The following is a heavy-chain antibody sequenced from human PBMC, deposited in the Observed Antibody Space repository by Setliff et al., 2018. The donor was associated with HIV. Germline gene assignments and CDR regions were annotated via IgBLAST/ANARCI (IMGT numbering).Heavy chain of an antibody. D-gene: IGHD3-9*01. V-gene: IGHV1-3*01. CDR3: ASTSSPPDILTGYWGWYGMDV. CDR1: GYTFTSYA. J-gene: IGHJ6*02. Sequence: ASVKVSCKASGYTFTSYAMHWVRQAPGQRLEWMGWSNAYNGNTNYAQKFQGRVTITTDESTSTAYMELSSLRSEDTAVYYCASTSSPPDILTGYWGWYGMDVWGQGTTVTVSS. CDR2: SNAYNGNT.